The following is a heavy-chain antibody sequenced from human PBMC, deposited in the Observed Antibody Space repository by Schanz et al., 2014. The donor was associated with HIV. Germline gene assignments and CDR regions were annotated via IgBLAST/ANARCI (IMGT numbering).Heavy chain of an antibody. V-gene: IGHV3-21*06. Sequence: EVQLVESGGGLVQPGRSLRLSCAASGFSFDDYAMHWVRQAPGKGLEWVSSINSGGGEKLYADSMKGRFTISRDNAKNSLHLQMNSLRAEDTAVYYCVRETPSGVDYFDYWGQGTLVTVSS. CDR2: INSGGGEK. CDR1: GFSFDDYA. CDR3: VRETPSGVDYFDY. D-gene: IGHD3-10*01. J-gene: IGHJ4*02.